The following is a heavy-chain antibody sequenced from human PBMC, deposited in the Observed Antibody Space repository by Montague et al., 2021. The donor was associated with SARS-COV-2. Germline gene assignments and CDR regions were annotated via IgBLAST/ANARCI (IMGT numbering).Heavy chain of an antibody. V-gene: IGHV4-30-4*08. J-gene: IGHJ6*02. CDR2: IYSTGDT. D-gene: IGHD2-21*02. CDR3: AREVVHVDVLTDIPKILYYGLDV. Sequence: TLSLTCTVSGGAINSGDYYWTWIRQPPGKGLEWIGNIYSTGDTSYSPSLKGRVGISIDTSKNQVSLNLRSVAAADTAVYYCAREVVHVDVLTDIPKILYYGLDVWGQGTTVGVSS. CDR1: GGAINSGDYY.